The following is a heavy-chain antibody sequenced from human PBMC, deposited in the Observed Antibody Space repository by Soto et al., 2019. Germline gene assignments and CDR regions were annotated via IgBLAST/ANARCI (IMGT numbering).Heavy chain of an antibody. V-gene: IGHV3-23*01. D-gene: IGHD2-21*01. Sequence: GESLKISCAASGFTFSSYAMSWVRQAPGKGLEWVSAISGSGGSTYYADSVKGRFTISRDNSKNTLYLQMNSLRAEDTAVYYCAKDPVDGLNCGGDCYYFDYWGQGTLVTVSS. CDR1: GFTFSSYA. J-gene: IGHJ4*02. CDR2: ISGSGGST. CDR3: AKDPVDGLNCGGDCYYFDY.